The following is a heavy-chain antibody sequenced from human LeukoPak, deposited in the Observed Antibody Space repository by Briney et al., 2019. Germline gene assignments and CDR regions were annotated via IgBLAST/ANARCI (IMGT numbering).Heavy chain of an antibody. CDR1: GYTFSDYY. CDR2: INPNSGGT. J-gene: IGHJ4*02. V-gene: IGHV1-2*02. CDR3: ARGFGEGDK. D-gene: IGHD3-10*01. Sequence: ASVKVSCKASGYTFSDYYLHWVRQAPGQGLEWMGWINPNSGGTNYAQKFRGRVTMTRDTSITTVYLELSSLRADDTAVYYCARGFGEGDKWGQGTLVTVSS.